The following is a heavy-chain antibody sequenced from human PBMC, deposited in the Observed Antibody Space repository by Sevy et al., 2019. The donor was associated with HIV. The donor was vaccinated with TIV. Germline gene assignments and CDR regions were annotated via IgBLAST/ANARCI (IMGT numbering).Heavy chain of an antibody. Sequence: GESLKISCKGSGYIFKNYWIGWVLQVPGKGLEWMGIFYPGNSDVRYSPSFQGHVTISADKSISAAYLQWRSLKASDTAMYFCARGLYYYDSSGYSDAFDIWGQGTMVTVSS. CDR2: FYPGNSDV. CDR1: GYIFKNYW. V-gene: IGHV5-51*01. J-gene: IGHJ3*02. D-gene: IGHD3-22*01. CDR3: ARGLYYYDSSGYSDAFDI.